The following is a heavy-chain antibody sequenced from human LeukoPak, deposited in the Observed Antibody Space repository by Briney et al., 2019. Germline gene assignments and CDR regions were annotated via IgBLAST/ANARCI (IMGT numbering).Heavy chain of an antibody. Sequence: ASVKVSCKVSGYTLTELSMHWVRQAPGRGLEWMGGFDPEDGVTIYAQKFQGRVTMTKDTSTDTAYMELSSLRSEDTAVYYCATGRGKRWFDPWGQGTLVTVSS. V-gene: IGHV1-24*01. CDR3: ATGRGKRWFDP. J-gene: IGHJ5*02. CDR2: FDPEDGVT. CDR1: GYTLTELS. D-gene: IGHD5-24*01.